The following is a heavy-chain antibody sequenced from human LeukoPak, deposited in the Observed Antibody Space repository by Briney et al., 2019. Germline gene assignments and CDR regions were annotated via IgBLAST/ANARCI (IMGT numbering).Heavy chain of an antibody. CDR3: ARREPQWGIAAAGTPGY. CDR2: ISAYNGNT. J-gene: IGHJ4*02. CDR1: GYTFTSYG. D-gene: IGHD6-13*01. Sequence: ASVKVSCKASGYTFTSYGISWVRQAPGQGLEWMGWISAYNGNTNYAQKLQGRVTMTTDTSTSTAYMELRSLRSDDTAVYYCARREPQWGIAAAGTPGYWGQGTLVTVSS. V-gene: IGHV1-18*01.